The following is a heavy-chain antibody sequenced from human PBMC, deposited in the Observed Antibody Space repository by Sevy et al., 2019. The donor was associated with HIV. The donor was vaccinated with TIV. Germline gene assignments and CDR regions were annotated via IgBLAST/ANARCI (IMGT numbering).Heavy chain of an antibody. V-gene: IGHV3-23*01. Sequence: GGSLRLSCAASGFTFSRHVMSWVRQAPGKGLEWVSGISGRGSNTLYADSVKGRFTISRDNSKNTVDLQMSSLRAEDTALYHCAKDGRLTAIASYSDYWGRGTLVTVSS. J-gene: IGHJ4*02. CDR3: AKDGRLTAIASYSDY. CDR1: GFTFSRHV. D-gene: IGHD2-21*02. CDR2: ISGRGSNT.